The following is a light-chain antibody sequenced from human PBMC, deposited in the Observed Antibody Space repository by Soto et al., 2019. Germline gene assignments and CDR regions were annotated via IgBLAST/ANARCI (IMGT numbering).Light chain of an antibody. CDR2: PAS. V-gene: IGKV1-39*01. CDR3: QQSYSTPYT. Sequence: DIQMTQSPSSLSASVGDRVTITCRASQSISGYLNWYQQKPGKAPKFLIYPASSLQSGVPSRFSVSGSGTDFTLTISSLQPEDFATYYCQQSYSTPYTFGQGTKLEIK. J-gene: IGKJ2*01. CDR1: QSISGY.